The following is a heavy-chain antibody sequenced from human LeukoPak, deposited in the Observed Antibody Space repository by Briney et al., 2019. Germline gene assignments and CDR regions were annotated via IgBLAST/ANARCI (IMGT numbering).Heavy chain of an antibody. V-gene: IGHV3-7*03. D-gene: IGHD4-23*01. CDR3: ARRGDGYGGMTARYFQH. CDR1: GFTFSRHW. Sequence: GGSLRLSCAASGFTFSRHWMTWVRQAPGKGLEWVANIKEDGSKKNYVDSVKGRFTISRDNAKNSLYLQMNSLRADDTAVYFCARRGDGYGGMTARYFQHWGQGTLVTVSS. CDR2: IKEDGSKK. J-gene: IGHJ1*01.